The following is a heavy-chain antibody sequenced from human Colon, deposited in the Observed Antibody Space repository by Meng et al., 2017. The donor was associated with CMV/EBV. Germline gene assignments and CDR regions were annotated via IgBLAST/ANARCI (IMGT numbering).Heavy chain of an antibody. CDR2: ISSDGSNI. CDR1: TYA. V-gene: IGHV3-30-3*01. CDR3: ARRHFYDGSAYYSGDNAFDI. J-gene: IGHJ3*02. D-gene: IGHD3-22*01. Sequence: TYAMHWVRQAPCKGLEWVASISSDGSNIFYADSVKGRFTISRDNSKNTLYLQMNSLRAEDTAMYYCARRHFYDGSAYYSGDNAFDIWGQGTMVTVSS.